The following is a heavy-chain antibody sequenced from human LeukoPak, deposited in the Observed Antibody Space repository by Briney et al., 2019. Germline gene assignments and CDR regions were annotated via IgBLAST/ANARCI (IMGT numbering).Heavy chain of an antibody. CDR2: IHQDGSEK. Sequence: GGSLRLSCAASGFTFSSYWMTWVRQAPGKGLEWVANIHQDGSEKYYVDSVKGRFTISRDNAKNTLYLQMNSLRAEDTAVYYCATGYCGGDCYPLGDYYYGMDVWGQGTTVTVSS. CDR1: GFTFSSYW. D-gene: IGHD2-21*02. V-gene: IGHV3-7*04. J-gene: IGHJ6*02. CDR3: ATGYCGGDCYPLGDYYYGMDV.